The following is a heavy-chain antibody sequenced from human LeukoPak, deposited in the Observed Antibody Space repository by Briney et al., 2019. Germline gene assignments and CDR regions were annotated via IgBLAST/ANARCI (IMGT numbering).Heavy chain of an antibody. CDR3: ARLPGFRDAFDI. Sequence: SETLSLTCTVSGGSITSYYWSWIRQPPGKGLEWIGYIYYSGSTNYNPSLKSRVTISVDTSKNQFSLKLSSVTAADTAVYYCARLPGFRDAFDIWGQGTMVTVSS. CDR1: GGSITSYY. J-gene: IGHJ3*02. CDR2: IYYSGST. V-gene: IGHV4-59*08.